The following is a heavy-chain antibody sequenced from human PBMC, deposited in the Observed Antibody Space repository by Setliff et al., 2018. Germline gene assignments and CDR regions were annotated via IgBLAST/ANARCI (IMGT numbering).Heavy chain of an antibody. D-gene: IGHD5-18*01. V-gene: IGHV3-23*01. CDR1: GFTFSSYA. CDR2: ISGSGDNT. Sequence: PGGSLRLSCAASGFTFSSYAMSWVRQAPGKGLEWVSSISGSGDNTYYADSVKGQFTISRDNAKNSLYLQMNSLRAEDTAVYYCARWGYSYGPFDYWGQGTLVTVSS. J-gene: IGHJ4*02. CDR3: ARWGYSYGPFDY.